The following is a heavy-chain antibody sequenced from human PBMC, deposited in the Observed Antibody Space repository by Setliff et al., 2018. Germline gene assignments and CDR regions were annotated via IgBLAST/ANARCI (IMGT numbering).Heavy chain of an antibody. V-gene: IGHV3-7*03. Sequence: GGSLRLSCAASGFTFSNGWMSWVRQAPGKGRECVANIKLDGSEKYYADSVKGRFTISRDNSKNTLYLQMNSLRAEDTAVYYCAKGLRQNLVPSWRLLYYYGMDVWGQGTTVTVSS. CDR3: AKGLRQNLVPSWRLLYYYGMDV. CDR1: GFTFSNGW. CDR2: IKLDGSEK. J-gene: IGHJ6*02. D-gene: IGHD6-13*01.